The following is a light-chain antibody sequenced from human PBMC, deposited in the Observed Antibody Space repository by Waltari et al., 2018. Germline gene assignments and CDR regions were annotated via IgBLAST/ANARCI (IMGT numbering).Light chain of an antibody. CDR3: LHYNSSPLT. J-gene: IGKJ4*01. Sequence: DIQMTQAPSSLSASVGETVTITCRASQSISSWLDWYQQKPGKAPKLLIYKASSLQSGVPSRFSGSGSGTEFTLTISSLQPEDFATYYCLHYNSSPLTFGGGTKVEIK. CDR1: QSISSW. CDR2: KAS. V-gene: IGKV1-12*01.